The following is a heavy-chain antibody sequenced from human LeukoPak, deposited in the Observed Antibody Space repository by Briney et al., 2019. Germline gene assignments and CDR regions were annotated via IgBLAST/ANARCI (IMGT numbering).Heavy chain of an antibody. CDR2: IYYSGST. CDR3: ARGRCSSTSCYTRGVNWFDP. CDR1: GGSISSYY. V-gene: IGHV4-59*12. D-gene: IGHD2-2*02. J-gene: IGHJ5*02. Sequence: SETLSLTCTVSGGSISSYYWSWIRQPPGKGLEWIGYIYYSGSTNYNPSLKSRVTISVDTSKNQFSLKLSSVTAADTAVYYCARGRCSSTSCYTRGVNWFDPWGQGTLVTVSS.